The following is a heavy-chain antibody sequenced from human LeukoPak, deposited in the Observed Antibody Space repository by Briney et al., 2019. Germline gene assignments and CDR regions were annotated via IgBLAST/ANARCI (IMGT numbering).Heavy chain of an antibody. CDR1: GGSFSGYY. CDR2: INHSGST. Sequence: SETLSLTCAVYGGSFSGYYWSWIRQPPGKGLEWIGEINHSGSTNYNPSLKSRVVISVDASKNQFSLKLSSVTAADTAVYYCARSPGIAVAGTAKMYYFDYWGQGTLVTVSS. D-gene: IGHD6-19*01. J-gene: IGHJ4*02. CDR3: ARSPGIAVAGTAKMYYFDY. V-gene: IGHV4-34*01.